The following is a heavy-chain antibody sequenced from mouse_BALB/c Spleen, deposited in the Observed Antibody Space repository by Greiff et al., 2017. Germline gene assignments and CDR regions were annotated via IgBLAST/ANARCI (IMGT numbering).Heavy chain of an antibody. V-gene: IGHV1-69*02. CDR3: ARKEDGYLY. D-gene: IGHD2-3*01. Sequence: QVQLQQPGAELVRPGASVKLSCKASGYTFTSYWMHWVKQRPGQGLEWIGEIDPSDSYTNYNQKFKGKATLTVDKSSSTAYMQLSSLTSEDSAVYYCARKEDGYLYWGKGTTLTVSS. CDR2: IDPSDSYT. CDR1: GYTFTSYW. J-gene: IGHJ2*01.